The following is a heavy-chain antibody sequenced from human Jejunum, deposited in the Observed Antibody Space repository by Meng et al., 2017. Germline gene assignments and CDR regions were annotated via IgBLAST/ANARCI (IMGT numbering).Heavy chain of an antibody. J-gene: IGHJ4*02. CDR1: GFIFNSYA. V-gene: IGHV3-23*01. D-gene: IGHD3-9*01. CDR3: AKVVPFYDLLTGYFSDRYYFDY. Sequence: GGSLRLSCAASGFIFNSYAMTWVRQAPGQGLEWVSTISGSGGTTYYADSVKGRFTISRDNSKDTLYLQMNSLRGEDTAVYYCAKVVPFYDLLTGYFSDRYYFDYWGPGTLVTVSS. CDR2: ISGSGGTT.